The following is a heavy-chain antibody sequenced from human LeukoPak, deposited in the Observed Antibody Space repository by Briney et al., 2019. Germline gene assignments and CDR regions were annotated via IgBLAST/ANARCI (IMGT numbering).Heavy chain of an antibody. V-gene: IGHV4-59*01. Sequence: SETLSLTCTVSGGSISSYYWSWIRQPPGKGLEWIGYIYYSGSTNYNPSLKSRVTLSVDTSKNQFSLKLSSVTAADTAVYYCARLYSSSWGQGTLVTVSS. D-gene: IGHD6-13*01. CDR3: ARLYSSS. J-gene: IGHJ4*02. CDR2: IYYSGST. CDR1: GGSISSYY.